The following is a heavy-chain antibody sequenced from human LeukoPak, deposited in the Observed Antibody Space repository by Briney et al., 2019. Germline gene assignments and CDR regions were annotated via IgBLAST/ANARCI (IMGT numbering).Heavy chain of an antibody. V-gene: IGHV3-53*01. J-gene: IGHJ6*02. CDR1: GFTFSSYA. Sequence: GGSLRLSCAASGFTFSSYAMSWVRQAPGKGLEWVSVIYSGGSTYYADSVKGRFTISRDNSKNTLYLQMNSLRAEDTAVYYCARADSLDYYYYGMDVWGQGTTVTVSS. CDR3: ARADSLDYYYYGMDV. CDR2: IYSGGST. D-gene: IGHD1-1*01.